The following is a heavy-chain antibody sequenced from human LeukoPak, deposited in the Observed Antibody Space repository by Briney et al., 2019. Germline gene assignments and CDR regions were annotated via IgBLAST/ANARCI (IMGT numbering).Heavy chain of an antibody. CDR2: INHSGST. Sequence: SETLSLTCAVYGGSFSNYYWTWIRQPPGKGLEWIGEINHSGSTNYNPSLKSRVTISVDTSKNQFSLKLSSMTAADTAVYYCARGALLWFGDRMEYYFDYWGQGTLLTVSS. J-gene: IGHJ4*02. CDR3: ARGALLWFGDRMEYYFDY. CDR1: GGSFSNYY. V-gene: IGHV4-34*01. D-gene: IGHD3-10*01.